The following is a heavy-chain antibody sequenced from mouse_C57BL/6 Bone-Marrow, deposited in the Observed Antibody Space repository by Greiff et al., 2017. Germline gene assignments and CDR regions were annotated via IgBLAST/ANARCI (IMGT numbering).Heavy chain of an antibody. CDR1: GYTFTSYG. D-gene: IGHD2-5*01. CDR2: IHPNSGST. J-gene: IGHJ4*01. CDR3: ARTGSNHYYAMDY. V-gene: IGHV1-64*01. Sequence: QVQLLQPGAELVKPGASVKLSCKASGYTFTSYGMHWVKQRPGQGLEWIGMIHPNSGSTNYNEKFKSKATLTIDKSSSTAYMQLSSLTSENSAVYYCARTGSNHYYAMDYWGQGTSVTVSS.